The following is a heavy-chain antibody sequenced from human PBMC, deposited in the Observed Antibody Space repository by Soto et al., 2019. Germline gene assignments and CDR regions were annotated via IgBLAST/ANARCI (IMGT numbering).Heavy chain of an antibody. V-gene: IGHV4-34*12. Sequence: SETLSLTCAVYGGSFSAYYWSWVRQPPGKGLEWIGEIIHSESTKYNPSLKSRVTISVDTSKNRFSLKLSSVTAEDTAVYYCARQRPTDGRWEFANYYGMDVWGQGTPVTVSS. J-gene: IGHJ6*02. CDR2: IIHSEST. D-gene: IGHD1-26*01. CDR3: ARQRPTDGRWEFANYYGMDV. CDR1: GGSFSAYY.